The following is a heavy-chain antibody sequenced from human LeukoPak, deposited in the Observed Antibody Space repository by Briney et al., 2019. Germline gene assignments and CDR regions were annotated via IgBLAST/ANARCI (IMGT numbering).Heavy chain of an antibody. J-gene: IGHJ3*02. Sequence: GGSLRLSCAASGFTFSSYAMSWVRQAPGKGLEWVSGISGSGRTTYYADSVKGRFTISRDNSKNALFVQMNSLRAEDTAVYYCAKDRRELDVFDIWGQGTMVTVSS. CDR2: ISGSGRTT. CDR1: GFTFSSYA. V-gene: IGHV3-23*01. CDR3: AKDRRELDVFDI.